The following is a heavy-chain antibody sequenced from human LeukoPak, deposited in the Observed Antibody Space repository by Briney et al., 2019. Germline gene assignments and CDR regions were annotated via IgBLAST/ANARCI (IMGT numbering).Heavy chain of an antibody. D-gene: IGHD3-10*01. Sequence: SETLSLTCAVYGGSFSGYYWSWIRQPPGKGLERIGEINHSGSTNYNPSLKSRVTISVDTSKNQFSLKLSSVTAADTAVYYCARGKYYYGSGSYYTRRRWDAFDIWGQGTMVTVSS. CDR2: INHSGST. CDR1: GGSFSGYY. V-gene: IGHV4-34*01. J-gene: IGHJ3*02. CDR3: ARGKYYYGSGSYYTRRRWDAFDI.